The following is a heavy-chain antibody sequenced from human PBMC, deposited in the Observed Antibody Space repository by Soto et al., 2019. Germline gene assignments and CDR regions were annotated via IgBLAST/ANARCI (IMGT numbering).Heavy chain of an antibody. CDR2: SRNKAKSFTT. V-gene: IGHV3-72*01. CDR3: RVYHYSYGIHV. J-gene: IGHJ6*02. Sequence: EVQVVESGGGLVQPGGSLRLSCAASGLAFSDHYMDWVRQAPGKGLEWVGRSRNKAKSFTTEYAASVNGRFSVSRDDAKNSLFLQMNSQNNENTAVYYCRVYHYSYGIHVWGQGTTVTVSS. CDR1: GLAFSDHY.